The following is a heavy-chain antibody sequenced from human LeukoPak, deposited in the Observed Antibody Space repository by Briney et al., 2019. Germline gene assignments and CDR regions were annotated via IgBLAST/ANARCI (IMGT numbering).Heavy chain of an antibody. CDR3: ATDSYVSGSYYRLFY. V-gene: IGHV3-74*01. CDR1: GFTFGTYW. D-gene: IGHD3-10*01. CDR2: INSDGGTT. J-gene: IGHJ4*02. Sequence: GGSLKLSCGASGFTFGTYWMHWVRQAPGKGLVWVSGINSDGGTTTYADSVKGRFTISRDNAKNTLYLQMNNLRAEDTAIYYCATDSYVSGSYYRLFYWGQGTLVTVSS.